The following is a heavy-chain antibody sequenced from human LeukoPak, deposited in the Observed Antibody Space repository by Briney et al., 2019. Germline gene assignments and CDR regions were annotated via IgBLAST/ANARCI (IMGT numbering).Heavy chain of an antibody. CDR1: GYTFTGYY. Sequence: GASVKVSCKASGYTFTGYYMHWVRQAPGQGLEWMGWINPNSGGTNYAQKFQGRVTMTRDTSISTAYMELSRLRSDDTAVYYCVAYGDYGFIDFDYWGQGTLVTVSS. V-gene: IGHV1-2*02. CDR3: VAYGDYGFIDFDY. J-gene: IGHJ4*02. CDR2: INPNSGGT. D-gene: IGHD4-17*01.